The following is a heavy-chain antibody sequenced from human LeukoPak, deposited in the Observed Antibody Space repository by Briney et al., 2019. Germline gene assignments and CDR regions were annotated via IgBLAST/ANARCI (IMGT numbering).Heavy chain of an antibody. J-gene: IGHJ4*02. CDR3: ARRVRQFDY. V-gene: IGHV4-39*01. CDR2: IYYSGST. CDR1: GGSSSSSSYY. Sequence: PSETLSLTCTVSGGSSSSSSYYWGWIRQPPGKGLEWIGSIYYSGSTYYNPSLKSRVTISVDTSKNQFSLKLSSVTAADTAAYYCARRVRQFDYWGQGTPVTVSS.